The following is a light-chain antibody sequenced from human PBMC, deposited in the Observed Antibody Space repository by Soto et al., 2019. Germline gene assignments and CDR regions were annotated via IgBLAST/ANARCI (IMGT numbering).Light chain of an antibody. Sequence: QSVLTQPASVSGSPGQSITISCTGSSSDIGGYNYVSWYQQHPGKAPKLLIYDVSYWPSGISDRFSGSKSGNTASLTISGLQPDDEADYYCSSYGASSTLFGGGTKLTVL. CDR1: SSDIGGYNY. CDR3: SSYGASSTL. J-gene: IGLJ2*01. V-gene: IGLV2-14*03. CDR2: DVS.